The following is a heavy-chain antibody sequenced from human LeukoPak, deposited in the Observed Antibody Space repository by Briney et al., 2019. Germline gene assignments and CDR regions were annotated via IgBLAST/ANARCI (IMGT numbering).Heavy chain of an antibody. D-gene: IGHD3-16*01. J-gene: IGHJ5*02. CDR2: IYYSGST. CDR3: ARSLGYNWFDP. V-gene: IGHV4-59*01. CDR1: GGSISSYY. Sequence: SETLSLTCTVSGGSISSYYWSWIRQPPGKGLEWIGYIYYSGSTNYNPSLKSRVTISVDTSNNQFSLKLSSVTAADTAVYYCARSLGYNWFDPWGQGTLVTVSS.